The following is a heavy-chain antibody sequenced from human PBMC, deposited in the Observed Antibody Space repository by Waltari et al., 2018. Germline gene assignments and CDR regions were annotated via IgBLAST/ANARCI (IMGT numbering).Heavy chain of an antibody. CDR1: GFTFSSYS. D-gene: IGHD3-22*01. Sequence: EVQLVESGGGLVKPGGSLRLSCAASGFTFSSYSMNWVRQAPGKGLEWVSSISSSSSYIYYADSVKGRFTISRDNAKNSLYLQMNSLRAEDTAVYYCAPLADYYDSSGYYDLADYWGQGTL. J-gene: IGHJ4*02. CDR2: ISSSSSYI. CDR3: APLADYYDSSGYYDLADY. V-gene: IGHV3-21*01.